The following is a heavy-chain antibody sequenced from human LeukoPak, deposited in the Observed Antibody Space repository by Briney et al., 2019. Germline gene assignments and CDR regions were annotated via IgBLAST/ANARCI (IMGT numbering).Heavy chain of an antibody. J-gene: IGHJ4*02. D-gene: IGHD2-2*01. CDR3: ARDRLGYCSSTSCSPGTVDY. V-gene: IGHV3-48*01. Sequence: GGSLRLSCEASGFTFSTYSMNWVRQAPGKGLEWVSYISGSSSTIYYADSVKGRFTISRDSAKNSLFLQMNSLRAEDTAVYYCARDRLGYCSSTSCSPGTVDYWGQGTLVTVSS. CDR2: ISGSSSTI. CDR1: GFTFSTYS.